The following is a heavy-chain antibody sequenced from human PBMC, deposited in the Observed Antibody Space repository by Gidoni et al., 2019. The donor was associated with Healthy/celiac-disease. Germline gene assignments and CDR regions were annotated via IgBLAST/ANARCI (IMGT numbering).Heavy chain of an antibody. CDR1: GGSISSYY. J-gene: IGHJ5*02. CDR3: ARDGVHCTNGVCFGHNWFDP. Sequence: QVQLQESGPGLVKPSETLSLTCTVSGGSISSYYWSWIRQPPGKGLEWIGYIYYSGSTNYNPSLKSRVTISVDTSKNQFSLKLSSVTAADTAVYYCARDGVHCTNGVCFGHNWFDPWGQGTLVTVSS. CDR2: IYYSGST. V-gene: IGHV4-59*01. D-gene: IGHD2-8*01.